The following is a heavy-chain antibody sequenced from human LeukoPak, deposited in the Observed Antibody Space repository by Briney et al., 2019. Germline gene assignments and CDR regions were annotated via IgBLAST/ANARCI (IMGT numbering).Heavy chain of an antibody. V-gene: IGHV4-39*01. Sequence: SETLSLTCTVSGGSISSSAYYWGWIRQPPGKGLEWIGSIFYPGSTYYKPSLKSRVTISVDTSKNQFSLKLSSVTAADTAVYYCAGNLWFGGAFDIWGQGTMVTVSS. J-gene: IGHJ3*02. CDR2: IFYPGST. D-gene: IGHD3-10*01. CDR1: GGSISSSAYY. CDR3: AGNLWFGGAFDI.